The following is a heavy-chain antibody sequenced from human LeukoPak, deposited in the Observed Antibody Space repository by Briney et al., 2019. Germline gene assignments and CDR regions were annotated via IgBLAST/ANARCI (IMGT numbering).Heavy chain of an antibody. CDR2: IKQDGSEK. CDR1: GFTFSDYY. J-gene: IGHJ4*02. V-gene: IGHV3-7*01. CDR3: AREGLGYDY. Sequence: GGSLRLSCAASGFTFSDYYMSWIRQAPGKGLEWVANIKQDGSEKYYVDSVKGRFTISRDNVKNSLYLQMNSLRAEDMAVYYCAREGLGYDYWGQGTVVTVSS. D-gene: IGHD3/OR15-3a*01.